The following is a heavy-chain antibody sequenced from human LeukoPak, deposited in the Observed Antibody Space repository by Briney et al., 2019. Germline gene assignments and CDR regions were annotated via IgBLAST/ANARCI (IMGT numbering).Heavy chain of an antibody. Sequence: GGSLRLSSAASGFTFNIYAMSWVRLAPGKGLQWVASMCGSAGCTFYADSVKGRFTISRDNSKNTLYLQMNSLRAEDTAIYYCARDRPNYHESNGHYYNRDGDHWGQGTLVTVSS. CDR2: MCGSAGCT. CDR3: ARDRPNYHESNGHYYNRDGDH. CDR1: GFTFNIYA. J-gene: IGHJ5*02. D-gene: IGHD3-22*01. V-gene: IGHV3-23*01.